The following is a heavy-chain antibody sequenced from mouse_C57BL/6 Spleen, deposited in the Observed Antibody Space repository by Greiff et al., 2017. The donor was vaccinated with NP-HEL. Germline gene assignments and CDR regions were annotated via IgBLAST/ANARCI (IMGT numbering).Heavy chain of an antibody. CDR1: GYIFTSYW. Sequence: QVQLQQPGAELVTPGASVKMSCKASGYIFTSYWLTWVKQRPGQGLEWIGDIYPGSGSTNYNEKFKSKAILTVDTSTSTAYMQLSSLTSEDSAVYYCERSPTTGLFMDYWGQGTSVTVSS. V-gene: IGHV1-55*01. D-gene: IGHD1-1*01. CDR3: ERSPTTGLFMDY. CDR2: IYPGSGST. J-gene: IGHJ4*01.